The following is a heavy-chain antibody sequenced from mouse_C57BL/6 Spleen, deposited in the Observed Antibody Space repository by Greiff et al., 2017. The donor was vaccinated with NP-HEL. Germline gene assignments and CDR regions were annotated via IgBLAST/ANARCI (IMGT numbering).Heavy chain of an antibody. J-gene: IGHJ4*01. V-gene: IGHV1-54*01. CDR1: GYAFTNYL. CDR3: ARPMARYAMDY. Sequence: VHLVESGAELVRPGTSVKVSCKASGYAFTNYLIEWVKQRPGQGLEWIGVINPGSGGTNYNEKFKGKATLTADKSSSTAYMQLSSLTSEDSAVYFCARPMARYAMDYWGQGTSVTVSS. D-gene: IGHD1-1*02. CDR2: INPGSGGT.